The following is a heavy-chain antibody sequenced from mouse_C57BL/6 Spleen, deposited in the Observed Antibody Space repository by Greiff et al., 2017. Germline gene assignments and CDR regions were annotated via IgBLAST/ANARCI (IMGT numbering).Heavy chain of an antibody. J-gene: IGHJ2*01. Sequence: QVQLQQPGAELVKPGASVKLSCKASGYTFTSYWMHWVKQRPGQGLEWIGMIHPNSGSTNYNEKFKSKATLTVDKSSSTAYMQLSSLTSEDSAVXYCARSGYGSSYFEYWGQGTTLTVSS. CDR1: GYTFTSYW. D-gene: IGHD1-1*01. CDR3: ARSGYGSSYFEY. CDR2: IHPNSGST. V-gene: IGHV1-64*01.